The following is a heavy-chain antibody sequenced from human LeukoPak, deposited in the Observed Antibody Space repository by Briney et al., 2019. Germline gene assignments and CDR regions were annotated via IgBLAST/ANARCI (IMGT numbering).Heavy chain of an antibody. D-gene: IGHD1-1*01. CDR3: ARHSSGNDAFDI. CDR2: IYYSGST. Sequence: PSETLSLTCTVSGGSISSSSYYWGWIRQPPGKGLEWIGSIYYSGSTYYNPSLKSRVTISVDTSKNQFSLKLSSVTAADTAVYYCARHSSGNDAFDIWGQGTMVTVSS. V-gene: IGHV4-39*01. J-gene: IGHJ3*02. CDR1: GGSISSSSYY.